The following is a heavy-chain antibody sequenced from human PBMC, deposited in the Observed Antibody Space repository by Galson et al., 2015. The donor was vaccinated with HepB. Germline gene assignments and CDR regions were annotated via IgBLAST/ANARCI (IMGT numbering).Heavy chain of an antibody. D-gene: IGHD3-3*01. CDR2: IYRGGST. Sequence: SLRLSCAASGFTVSSNYMSWVRQAPGKGLEWVSVIYRGGSTYHEDSEKGRFTISRHNSRNTLYLQMNSLRAEDTAVYYCARGGGVARGLYSYYGMDVWGQGTTVTVSS. CDR1: GFTVSSNY. V-gene: IGHV3-53*04. J-gene: IGHJ6*02. CDR3: ARGGGVARGLYSYYGMDV.